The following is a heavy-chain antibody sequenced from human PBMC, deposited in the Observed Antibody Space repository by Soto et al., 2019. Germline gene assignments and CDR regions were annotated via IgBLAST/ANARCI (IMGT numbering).Heavy chain of an antibody. CDR3: AREDSTLDY. CDR2: IYYSGST. J-gene: IGHJ4*02. D-gene: IGHD5-18*01. CDR1: GGSVSSGSYY. Sequence: QVQLQESGPGLVKPSETLSLTCTVSGGSVSSGSYYWSWIRQPPGKGLEWIGYIYYSGSTNYNPSLKSRVTISVDTSKNQFSLQLSSVTAADTAVYYCAREDSTLDYWGQGTLVTVS. V-gene: IGHV4-61*01.